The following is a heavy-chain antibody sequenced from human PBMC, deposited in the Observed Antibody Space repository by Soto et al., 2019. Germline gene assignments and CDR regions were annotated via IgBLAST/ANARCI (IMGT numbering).Heavy chain of an antibody. V-gene: IGHV4-59*01. Sequence: PSETLSLTCTVSGGSISSYYWSWIRQPPGKGLEWIGYIYYSGSTNYNPSLKSRVTISVDTSKNQFSLKLSSVTAADTAVYYCASVPRFDYYYYMDVWGKGTTVTVSS. CDR3: ASVPRFDYYYYMDV. J-gene: IGHJ6*03. CDR1: GGSISSYY. CDR2: IYYSGST.